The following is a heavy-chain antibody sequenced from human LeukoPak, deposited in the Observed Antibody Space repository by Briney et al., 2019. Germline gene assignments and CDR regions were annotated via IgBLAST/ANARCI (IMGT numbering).Heavy chain of an antibody. CDR3: ARVGSVVAATPPD. Sequence: GGSLRLSCAASGFTFSDYYMSWIRQAPGKGLKWVSYISSSGSTIYYADSVKGRFTISRDNAKNSLYLQMNSLRAEDTAVYYCARVGSVVAATPPDWGQGTLVTVSS. J-gene: IGHJ4*02. CDR1: GFTFSDYY. V-gene: IGHV3-11*04. CDR2: ISSSGSTI. D-gene: IGHD2-15*01.